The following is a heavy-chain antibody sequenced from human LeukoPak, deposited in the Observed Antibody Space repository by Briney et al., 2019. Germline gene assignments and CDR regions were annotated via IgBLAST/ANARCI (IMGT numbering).Heavy chain of an antibody. V-gene: IGHV3-30-3*01. CDR1: GFTFSSYT. D-gene: IGHD1-1*01. J-gene: IGHJ4*02. Sequence: PGGSLRLSCAASGFTFSSYTMHWVRQAPGKGLEWVAVISYDGSNTYYADSVKGRFTISRDNSKNTPYLQMNSLRADDTAVYYCAREPAANSDFDYWGQGTLVIVSS. CDR2: ISYDGSNT. CDR3: AREPAANSDFDY.